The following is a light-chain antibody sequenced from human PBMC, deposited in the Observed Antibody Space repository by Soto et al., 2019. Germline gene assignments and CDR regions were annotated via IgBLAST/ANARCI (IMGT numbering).Light chain of an antibody. CDR2: KAS. Sequence: DIQMTQSPSTLSASVGDRVTITCRASQSISVWLAWYQQKAGKAPNLLIYKASRLQSGVPSRFSGSASGTEFTLTISSLQPDDIATYYCQQCHRYLTFGQGTKVDIK. CDR1: QSISVW. V-gene: IGKV1-5*03. CDR3: QQCHRYLT. J-gene: IGKJ1*01.